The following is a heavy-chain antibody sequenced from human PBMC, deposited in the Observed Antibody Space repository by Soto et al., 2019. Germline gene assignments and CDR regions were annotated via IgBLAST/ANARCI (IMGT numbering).Heavy chain of an antibody. V-gene: IGHV6-1*01. CDR1: GDSVSSNSAA. CDR3: ARAPYYDYIWGSYRNYYFDY. CDR2: TYYRSKWYN. D-gene: IGHD3-16*02. Sequence: SQTLSLTCAISGDSVSSNSAAWNWIRQSPSRGLEWLGRTYYRSKWYNDYAVSVKSRITINPDTSKNQFSLQLNSVTPEDTAVYYCARAPYYDYIWGSYRNYYFDYWGQGTLVTAPQ. J-gene: IGHJ4*02.